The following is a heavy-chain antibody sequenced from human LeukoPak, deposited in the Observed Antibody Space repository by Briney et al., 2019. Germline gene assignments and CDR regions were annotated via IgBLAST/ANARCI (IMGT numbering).Heavy chain of an antibody. CDR2: INPRGGTT. Sequence: ASLKVSCKASGYTFTSYYLHWVRQAPGQGLEWMGIINPRGGTTSFAQKFQGRVTMTRDTSTSTVYMDLSSLRSDDTAVYYCARGIATAGYDYWGQGTLVTVSS. CDR1: GYTFTSYY. D-gene: IGHD6-13*01. CDR3: ARGIATAGYDY. J-gene: IGHJ4*02. V-gene: IGHV1-46*01.